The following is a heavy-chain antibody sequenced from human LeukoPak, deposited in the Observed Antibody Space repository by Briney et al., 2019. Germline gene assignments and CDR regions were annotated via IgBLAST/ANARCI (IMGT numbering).Heavy chain of an antibody. CDR2: IYYSGST. V-gene: IGHV4-39*01. Sequence: SETLSLTCTVSGGSISSSSYYWGWIRQPPGKGLEWIGSIYYSGSTYYNPSLKSRVTISVDTTKNQFSLKLSSVTAADTAVYYCARLSSSSNDAFDIWGQGTMVTVSS. J-gene: IGHJ3*02. CDR3: ARLSSSSNDAFDI. CDR1: GGSISSSSYY. D-gene: IGHD6-13*01.